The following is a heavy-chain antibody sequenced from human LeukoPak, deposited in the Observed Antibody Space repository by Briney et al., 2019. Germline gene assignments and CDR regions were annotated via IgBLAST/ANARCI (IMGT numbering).Heavy chain of an antibody. V-gene: IGHV3-23*01. Sequence: GGSLRLSCAASGFTFSSYAMSWVRQAPGKGLEWVSAISGSGGSTYYADSVKGRFTISRDNSKNTLYLQMDSLRAEDTAVYYCARDRGADYGDYAPNFDYWGQGTLVAVSS. J-gene: IGHJ4*02. CDR2: ISGSGGST. CDR1: GFTFSSYA. CDR3: ARDRGADYGDYAPNFDY. D-gene: IGHD4-17*01.